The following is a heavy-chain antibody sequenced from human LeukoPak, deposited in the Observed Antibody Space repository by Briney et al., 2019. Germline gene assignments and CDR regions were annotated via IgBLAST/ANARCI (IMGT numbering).Heavy chain of an antibody. CDR2: MTSDGSLI. V-gene: IGHV3-30*03. D-gene: IGHD4-17*01. J-gene: IGHJ3*02. CDR1: GFTFSSNY. CDR3: SRGTTTVTTDVFDI. Sequence: GGSLRLSCAASGFTFSSNYMSWVRQAPGKGLEWVAVMTSDGSLIFYADSVRGRFTISRDNSKNTLYLQMNSLRAEDTAVYYCSRGTTTVTTDVFDIWGQGTMVTVSS.